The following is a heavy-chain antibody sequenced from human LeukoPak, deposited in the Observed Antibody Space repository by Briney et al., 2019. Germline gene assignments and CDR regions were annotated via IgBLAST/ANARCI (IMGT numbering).Heavy chain of an antibody. CDR2: ISDSGSA. CDR1: GGSIRSYY. CDR3: ARHSGIGLDS. Sequence: PSETLSLTCTVSGGSIRSYYWSWIRQPPGKGLEWIGYISDSGSANYNPSLESPVTISVDTSKNQFSLKLNSVTAADTAIYYCARHSGIGLDSWGQGTLVAVPS. J-gene: IGHJ4*02. D-gene: IGHD3-10*01. V-gene: IGHV4-59*08.